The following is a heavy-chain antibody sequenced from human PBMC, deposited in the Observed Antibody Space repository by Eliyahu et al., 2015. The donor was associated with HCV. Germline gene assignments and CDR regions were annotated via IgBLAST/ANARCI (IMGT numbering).Heavy chain of an antibody. CDR3: ATSARAALEFDN. V-gene: IGHV4-4*07. CDR1: GGSISNYY. CDR2: IYTGGNT. D-gene: IGHD5-24*01. Sequence: QVQLQESGPGLVKPSETLSLTCTVSGGSISNYYWSWIRQTAGKGLEWIGRIYTGGNTNYNPSLQSRASVSVDTSKHQFSLQLSSVTAADTAVYFCATSARAALEFDNWGQGTLVTVSS. J-gene: IGHJ4*02.